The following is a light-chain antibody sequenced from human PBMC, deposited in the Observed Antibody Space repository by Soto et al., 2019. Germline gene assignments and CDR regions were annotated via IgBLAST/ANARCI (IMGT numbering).Light chain of an antibody. CDR3: NSYTSSNTLV. J-gene: IGLJ1*01. V-gene: IGLV2-14*01. Sequence: QSALTQPASVSGSPGQSITISCTGTSHDVGRYDYVSWYQQHPGKAPKILIYEVTYRPSGVSYRFSASKSGNTASLTISGLQPEDEADYYCNSYTSSNTLVFGTGTKLTVL. CDR2: EVT. CDR1: SHDVGRYDY.